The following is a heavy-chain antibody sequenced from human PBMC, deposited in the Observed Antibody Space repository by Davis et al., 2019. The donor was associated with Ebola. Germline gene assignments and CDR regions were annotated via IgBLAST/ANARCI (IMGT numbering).Heavy chain of an antibody. Sequence: SETLSLTCTVSGGSISSSSYYWGWIRQPPGKGLEWIGSIYYSGSTYYNPSLKSRVTISVDTSKNQFSLKLSSVTAADTAVYYCARGIRGGWYSFWFDPWGQGTLVTVSS. CDR1: GGSISSSSYY. J-gene: IGHJ5*02. CDR2: IYYSGST. D-gene: IGHD6-19*01. CDR3: ARGIRGGWYSFWFDP. V-gene: IGHV4-39*07.